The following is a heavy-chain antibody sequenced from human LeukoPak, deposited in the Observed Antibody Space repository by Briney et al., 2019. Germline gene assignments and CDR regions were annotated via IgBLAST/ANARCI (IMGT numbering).Heavy chain of an antibody. CDR1: GFTFSSYW. D-gene: IGHD5-18*01. V-gene: IGHV3-74*01. CDR3: ARGGRYSYASFDY. Sequence: PGGSLRLSCAASGFTFSSYWMHWVRQAPGRGLVWVSRINSDGSSTSYADSVKGRFTISRDNAKNTLYLQMNSLRAEDTAVYYCARGGRYSYASFDYWGQGTLVTVSS. J-gene: IGHJ4*02. CDR2: INSDGSST.